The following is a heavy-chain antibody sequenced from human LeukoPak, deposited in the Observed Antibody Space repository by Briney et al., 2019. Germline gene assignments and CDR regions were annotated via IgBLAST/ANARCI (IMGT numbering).Heavy chain of an antibody. CDR2: IIPIFGTA. CDR3: ASSFYDSSGYYVSSY. D-gene: IGHD3-22*01. CDR1: GYTFTSYG. J-gene: IGHJ4*02. Sequence: SVKVSCKASGYTFTSYGISWVRQAPGQGLEWMGGIIPIFGTANYAQKFQGRVTITADESTSTAYMELSSLRSEDTAVYYCASSFYDSSGYYVSSYWGQGTLVTVSS. V-gene: IGHV1-69*13.